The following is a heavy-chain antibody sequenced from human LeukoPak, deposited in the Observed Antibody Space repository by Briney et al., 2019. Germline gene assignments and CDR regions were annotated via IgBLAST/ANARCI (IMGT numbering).Heavy chain of an antibody. J-gene: IGHJ5*02. Sequence: GGSLRLSCAASGFTFSSYSMNWVPQAPGKGLEWVSSISSSSSYIYYADSVKGRFTISRDNAKTSLYLQMNSLRAEDMALSYCASDDTIFGEVASWGQGTLVTVSS. V-gene: IGHV3-21*01. CDR2: ISSSSSYI. CDR1: GFTFSSYS. CDR3: ASDDTIFGEVAS. D-gene: IGHD3-3*01.